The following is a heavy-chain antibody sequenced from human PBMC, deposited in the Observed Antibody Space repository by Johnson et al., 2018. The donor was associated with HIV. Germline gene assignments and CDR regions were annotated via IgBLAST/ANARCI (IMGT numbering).Heavy chain of an antibody. V-gene: IGHV3-66*01. CDR1: GFTVSNNY. J-gene: IGHJ3*02. CDR2: IYSGGNT. D-gene: IGHD2-8*01. CDR3: ARDGNAGYCTNGVCYNDAFDI. Sequence: VQLVESGGGLVQPGESLRLSCAASGFTVSNNYMHWVRQAPGKGLEWVSVIYSGGNTYSADSVKGRFIISRDNFKNTLYLQMNSLRAEDTAVYYCARDGNAGYCTNGVCYNDAFDIWGQGIMVTVSS.